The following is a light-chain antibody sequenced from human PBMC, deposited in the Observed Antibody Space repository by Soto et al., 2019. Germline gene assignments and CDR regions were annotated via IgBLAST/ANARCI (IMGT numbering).Light chain of an antibody. CDR2: DVS. CDR1: STDVGGFTY. Sequence: QSVLTQPRSVSGSPGQSVTISCTGTSTDVGGFTYVSWYQQHPGKAPKLMIYDVSQRPSGVPDRFSGSKSGITASLTISGLQAEDEADYYCCSYAGSYSWVLGGGTQLTVL. V-gene: IGLV2-11*01. CDR3: CSYAGSYSWV. J-gene: IGLJ2*01.